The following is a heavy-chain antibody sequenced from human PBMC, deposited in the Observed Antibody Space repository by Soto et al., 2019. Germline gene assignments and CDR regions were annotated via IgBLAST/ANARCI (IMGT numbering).Heavy chain of an antibody. CDR2: IYYTGTT. CDR1: SGSIRDYY. V-gene: IGHV4-59*08. CDR3: ARLGGYYQAFDS. Sequence: QVQLQESGPGLVKPSETLSLTCTVSSGSIRDYYWGWIRQSPGKGLEWIGYIYYTGTTKYNPSLKSRVTLSVDSSKSQFSLKLDSVTAADTAVYYCARLGGYYQAFDSWGQGTLVTVSS. D-gene: IGHD3-22*01. J-gene: IGHJ4*02.